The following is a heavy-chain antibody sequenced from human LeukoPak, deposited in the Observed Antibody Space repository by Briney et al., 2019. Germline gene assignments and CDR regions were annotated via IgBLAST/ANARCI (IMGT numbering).Heavy chain of an antibody. D-gene: IGHD6-19*01. V-gene: IGHV3-11*05. CDR3: ARDLKGSAWYVDY. CDR2: ISSSSYT. Sequence: GGSLRLSGAASGLTFSDYYMSWIRQAPGKGLEWVSYISSSSYTNYADSVKGRFTISRDNAKNSLYLQLNSLTDEDTAVYYCARDLKGSAWYVDYWGQGTLVTVSS. J-gene: IGHJ4*02. CDR1: GLTFSDYY.